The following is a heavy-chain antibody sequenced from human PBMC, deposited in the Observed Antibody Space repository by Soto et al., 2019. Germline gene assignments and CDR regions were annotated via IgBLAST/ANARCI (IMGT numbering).Heavy chain of an antibody. CDR1: GFTFSDYW. V-gene: IGHV3-74*01. D-gene: IGHD1-26*01. Sequence: GGSLRLSCAASGFTFSDYWMNWVRQAPGEGLVWVARIKSDGSTATHSDSVKGRFTVSRDNAKHTVYLQMNSLRAEDTAVYYCARERGRGWYDPWGQGALVTVSS. CDR3: ARERGRGWYDP. J-gene: IGHJ5*02. CDR2: IKSDGSTA.